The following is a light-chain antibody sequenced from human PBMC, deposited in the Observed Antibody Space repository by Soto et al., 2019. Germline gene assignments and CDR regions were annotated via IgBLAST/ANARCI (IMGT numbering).Light chain of an antibody. J-gene: IGKJ5*01. CDR2: AAS. Sequence: DIQMTQSPSTLSASVGDRVTITCRASQSISSYLNWYQQKPGKAPKLLIYAASTLQSGVPSRFSGSGSGTDFTLTISCLQPEDFATYYCQQYYSYPPSFGHGTRLEIK. CDR3: QQYYSYPPS. CDR1: QSISSY. V-gene: IGKV1-39*01.